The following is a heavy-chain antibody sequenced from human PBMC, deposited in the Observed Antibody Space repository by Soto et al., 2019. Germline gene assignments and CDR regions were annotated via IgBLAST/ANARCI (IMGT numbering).Heavy chain of an antibody. CDR3: ARLQGSSTSLEIYYYYYYGMDV. Sequence: QVQLVQSGAEVKKPGSSVKVSCKASGGTFGSYAISWVRQAPGQGLEWRGGIIPIPGTANYAQKFQGRVTIAADESTSTAYMELSSLRSEDTAVYYCARLQGSSTSLEIYYYYYYGMDVWGQGTTVTVSS. CDR1: GGTFGSYA. J-gene: IGHJ6*02. V-gene: IGHV1-69*01. CDR2: IIPIPGTA. D-gene: IGHD2-2*01.